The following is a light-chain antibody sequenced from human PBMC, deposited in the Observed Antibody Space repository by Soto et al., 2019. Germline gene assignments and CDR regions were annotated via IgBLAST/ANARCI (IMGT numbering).Light chain of an antibody. J-gene: IGLJ2*01. Sequence: QSVLTQPASVSGSPGQSITISCSGTTSDVGGYDVVSWYQQHPGKAPKLMIYEVSKRPSGVPDRFSGSKSGNTASLTVSGLQAEDEADYYCSSYAGSNVVFGGGTKLTVL. V-gene: IGLV2-8*01. CDR2: EVS. CDR1: TSDVGGYDV. CDR3: SSYAGSNVV.